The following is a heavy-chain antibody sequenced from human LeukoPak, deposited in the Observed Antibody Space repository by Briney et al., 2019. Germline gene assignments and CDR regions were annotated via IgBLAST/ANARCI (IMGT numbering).Heavy chain of an antibody. J-gene: IGHJ6*02. CDR3: AREGGLDV. CDR1: GFTFSSYW. CDR2: INHNGNVN. Sequence: GGSLRLSCAASGFTFSSYWMNWARQAPGKGLEWVASINHNGNVNYYVDSVKGRFTISRDNAKNSLYLQMSNLRAEDTAVYFCAREGGLDVWGQGATVTVSS. V-gene: IGHV3-7*03.